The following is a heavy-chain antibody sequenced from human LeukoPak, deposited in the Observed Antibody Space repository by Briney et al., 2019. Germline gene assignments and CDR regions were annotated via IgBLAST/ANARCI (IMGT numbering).Heavy chain of an antibody. V-gene: IGHV1-69*06. Sequence: SETVSCKASGGTFSSYAISWVRQAPGHAREWMGGIIPIFGTANYAQKFQGRVTITADKSTSTAYMELSSLRSEDTAVYYCARGEVIAAAGRGAIDYWGQGTLVTVSS. CDR2: IIPIFGTA. D-gene: IGHD6-13*01. CDR1: GGTFSSYA. J-gene: IGHJ4*02. CDR3: ARGEVIAAAGRGAIDY.